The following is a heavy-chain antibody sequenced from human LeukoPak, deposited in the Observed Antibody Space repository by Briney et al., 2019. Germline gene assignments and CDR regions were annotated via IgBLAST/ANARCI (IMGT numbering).Heavy chain of an antibody. J-gene: IGHJ4*02. CDR3: AADSGYEWPAFDY. Sequence: GASVKVSCKASGYTFTGYYIHWVRQAPGQRLEWMGWINPNSGGTNYAQKFQGRVTMTRDTSISTAYMELSRLRSDDTAVYYCAADSGYEWPAFDYWGQGTLVTVSS. D-gene: IGHD5-12*01. CDR2: INPNSGGT. CDR1: GYTFTGYY. V-gene: IGHV1-2*02.